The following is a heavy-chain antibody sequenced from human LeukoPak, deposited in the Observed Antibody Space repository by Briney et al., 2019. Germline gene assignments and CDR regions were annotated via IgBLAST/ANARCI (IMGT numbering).Heavy chain of an antibody. Sequence: ASVKVSCKASGYTFTDYYMHWVRQAPGQGLEWMGWINPNRGGTNYAQKFQGRVTMTRDTSTSTVYMELSSLRSEDTAVYYCARDKRAGWSCSSEWGQGTLVTVSS. J-gene: IGHJ4*02. CDR3: ARDKRAGWSCSSE. CDR1: GYTFTDYY. D-gene: IGHD6-6*01. V-gene: IGHV1-2*02. CDR2: INPNRGGT.